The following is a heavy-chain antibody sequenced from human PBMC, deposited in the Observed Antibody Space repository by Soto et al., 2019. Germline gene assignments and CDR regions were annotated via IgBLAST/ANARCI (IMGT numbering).Heavy chain of an antibody. V-gene: IGHV1-69*13. Sequence: SVKVSCKACGGTFSSYAISWVRQAPGQGLEWMGGIIPIFGTANYAQKIQGRVTITADESTSTAYMKLSRLRSDDTAVYYCARGGDANRYYYYGMDVWGQGTTVTVSS. CDR2: IIPIFGTA. J-gene: IGHJ6*02. CDR3: ARGGDANRYYYYGMDV. CDR1: GGTFSSYA.